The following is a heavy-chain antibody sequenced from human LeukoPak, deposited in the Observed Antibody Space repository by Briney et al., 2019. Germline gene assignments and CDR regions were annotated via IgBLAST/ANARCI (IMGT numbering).Heavy chain of an antibody. V-gene: IGHV1-24*01. Sequence: ASVTVSCKVSGYTLTELSMHWVRQAPGKGLEWMGGFDPEDGETIYAQKFQGRVTMTEDTSTDTAYMELSSLRSEDTAVYYCATDYDSSGYPDYWGQGTLVTVSS. CDR2: FDPEDGET. J-gene: IGHJ4*02. CDR1: GYTLTELS. CDR3: ATDYDSSGYPDY. D-gene: IGHD3-22*01.